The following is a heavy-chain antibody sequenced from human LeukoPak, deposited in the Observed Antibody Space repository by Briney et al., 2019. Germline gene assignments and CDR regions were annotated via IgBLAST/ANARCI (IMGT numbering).Heavy chain of an antibody. CDR1: GGSISSYY. CDR3: ARVRSSWLLEFDY. D-gene: IGHD6-13*01. CDR2: IYYSGST. Sequence: SETLSLTCTVSGGSISSYYWSWIRQPPGKGLEWIGYIYYSGSTNYNPSLKSRVTISVDTSKNQFSLKLSSVTAADTAVYYCARVRSSWLLEFDYWGQGTLVTVSS. V-gene: IGHV4-59*01. J-gene: IGHJ4*02.